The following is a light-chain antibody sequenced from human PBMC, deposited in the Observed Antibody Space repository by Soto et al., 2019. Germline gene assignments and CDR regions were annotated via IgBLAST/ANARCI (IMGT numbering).Light chain of an antibody. V-gene: IGKV3-20*01. CDR2: GAS. J-gene: IGKJ1*01. CDR3: QQYVNSWT. CDR1: QSVRSSY. Sequence: EIVLTQSPGTLSLSPGERATLSCRASQSVRSSYLAWYPQKPGQAPRLLIYGASSRATGIPDRFSGSASGTAFTLTTNRLEPEDVAIHYCQQYVNSWTFGQGTKGEIK.